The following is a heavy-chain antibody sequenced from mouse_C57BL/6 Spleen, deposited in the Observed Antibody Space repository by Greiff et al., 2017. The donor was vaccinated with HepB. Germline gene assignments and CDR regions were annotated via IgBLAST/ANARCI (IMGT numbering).Heavy chain of an antibody. CDR1: GFNIKDYY. V-gene: IGHV14-1*01. CDR2: IDPEDGDT. Sequence: VQLQQSGAELVRPGASVKLSCTASGFNIKDYYMHWVKQRPEQGLEWIGRIDPEDGDTEYAPKFQGKATMTADTSSTTAYLQLSSLTSEDTAVYYCTTRYSNDYAMDYWGQGTSVTVSS. D-gene: IGHD2-5*01. CDR3: TTRYSNDYAMDY. J-gene: IGHJ4*01.